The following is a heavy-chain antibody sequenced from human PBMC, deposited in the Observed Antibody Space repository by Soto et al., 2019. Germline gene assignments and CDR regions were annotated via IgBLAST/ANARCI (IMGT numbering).Heavy chain of an antibody. CDR3: ARDSNYSNLNWFDP. Sequence: PSETLSLTCTVSGCSISSSSYYWGWIRQPPGKGLEWIGYIYYSGSTNYNPSLKSRVTISVDTSKNQFSLKLSSVTAADTAVYYCARDSNYSNLNWFDPWGQGTLVTVSS. V-gene: IGHV4-61*01. CDR1: GCSISSSSYY. D-gene: IGHD4-4*01. CDR2: IYYSGST. J-gene: IGHJ5*02.